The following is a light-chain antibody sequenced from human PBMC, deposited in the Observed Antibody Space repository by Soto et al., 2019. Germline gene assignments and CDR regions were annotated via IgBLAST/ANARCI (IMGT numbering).Light chain of an antibody. J-gene: IGKJ5*01. V-gene: IGKV3D-11*02. CDR1: QSVRSN. Sequence: ELGMTQSPDTMSVSPGERATLSSRASQSVRSNLAWYQQKPGQAPRLLIYDVSNRATGIPARFSGSGSGTDFTLTISSLEPEDFAIYYCQQRKNWQVTFGQGTRLEIK. CDR2: DVS. CDR3: QQRKNWQVT.